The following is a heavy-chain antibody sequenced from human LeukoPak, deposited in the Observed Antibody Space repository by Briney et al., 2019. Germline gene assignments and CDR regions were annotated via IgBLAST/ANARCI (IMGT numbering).Heavy chain of an antibody. Sequence: ASVRVSCTASGYTFTGYYMHWVRQAPGQGLEWMGWINPNSGGTNSAQTFQGRVTMTRDTSISTAYMEISRLRSDDTAVYYCARMFLNSITMVRGVNVDYWGQGTLVTVSS. CDR3: ARMFLNSITMVRGVNVDY. J-gene: IGHJ4*02. D-gene: IGHD3-10*01. CDR1: GYTFTGYY. CDR2: INPNSGGT. V-gene: IGHV1-2*02.